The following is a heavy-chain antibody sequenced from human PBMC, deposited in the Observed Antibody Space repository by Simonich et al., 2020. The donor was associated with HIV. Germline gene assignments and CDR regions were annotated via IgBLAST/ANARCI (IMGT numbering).Heavy chain of an antibody. Sequence: EGMGLVDPEDGETIYAEKFHGRVTIPADTSTDTAYMELNSLRSEDTAVYYCATVPITPGRMVPEDRDAFDIWGQGTMVTVSS. V-gene: IGHV1-69-2*01. J-gene: IGHJ3*02. D-gene: IGHD2-15*01. CDR3: ATVPITPGRMVPEDRDAFDI. CDR2: VDPEDGET.